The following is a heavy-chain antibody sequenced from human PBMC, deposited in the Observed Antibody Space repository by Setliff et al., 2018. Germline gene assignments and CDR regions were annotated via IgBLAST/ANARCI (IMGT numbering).Heavy chain of an antibody. Sequence: PSETLSLTCTVSGDSISSRTSYWSWIRQPAGKGLEWIGHIYTSWSTNYNPSLQSRASISLDTSKNQFSLQLSSVSAADTALYYCARGRNIAARLLDSWGQGTLVTVSS. V-gene: IGHV4-61*09. CDR1: GDSISSRTSY. CDR2: IYTSWST. J-gene: IGHJ4*02. CDR3: ARGRNIAARLLDS. D-gene: IGHD6-6*01.